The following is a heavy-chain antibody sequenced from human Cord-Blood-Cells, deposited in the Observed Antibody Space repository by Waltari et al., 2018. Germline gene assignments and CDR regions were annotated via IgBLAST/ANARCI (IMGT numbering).Heavy chain of an antibody. Sequence: QVQLVESGGGVVQPGRSLRLSCAASGFTFSSYPMPWVRQAPGKGLEWVAVISYDGSNKYYADSVKGRFTISRDNSKNTLYLQMNSLRAEDTAVYYCAREGRAADAFDIWGQGTMVTVSS. CDR3: AREGRAADAFDI. J-gene: IGHJ3*02. CDR1: GFTFSSYP. CDR2: ISYDGSNK. D-gene: IGHD6-13*01. V-gene: IGHV3-30*04.